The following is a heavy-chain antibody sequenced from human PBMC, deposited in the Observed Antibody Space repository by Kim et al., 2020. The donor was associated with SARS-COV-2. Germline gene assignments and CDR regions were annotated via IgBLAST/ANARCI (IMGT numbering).Heavy chain of an antibody. D-gene: IGHD1-26*01. CDR2: IRSKAYGGTT. J-gene: IGHJ4*02. V-gene: IGHV3-49*04. Sequence: GGSLRLSCTASGFTFGDYAMSWVRQAPGKGLEWVGFIRSKAYGGTTEYAASVKGRFTISRDDSKSIAYLQMNSLKTEDTAVYYCTRWRIVGAAIFDYWGQGTLVTVSS. CDR1: GFTFGDYA. CDR3: TRWRIVGAAIFDY.